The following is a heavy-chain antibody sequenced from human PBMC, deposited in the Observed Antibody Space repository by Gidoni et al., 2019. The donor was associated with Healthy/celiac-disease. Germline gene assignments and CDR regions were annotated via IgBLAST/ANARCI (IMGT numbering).Heavy chain of an antibody. CDR1: VVSFKGYY. J-gene: IGHJ3*02. CDR2: INHSGST. D-gene: IGHD3-3*01. V-gene: IGHV4-34*01. CDR3: ARGRYYDFWSDPGAHAFDI. Sequence: QVQLQQWGAGLLKPSETLSLTCAVYVVSFKGYYWSWIRQPPGKGLEWIGEINHSGSTNYNPSLKSRFTISVDTSKNQFSLKLSSVTAADTAVYYCARGRYYDFWSDPGAHAFDIWGQGTMVTVSS.